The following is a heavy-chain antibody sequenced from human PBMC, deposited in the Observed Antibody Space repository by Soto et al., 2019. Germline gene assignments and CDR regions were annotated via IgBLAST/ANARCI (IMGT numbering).Heavy chain of an antibody. J-gene: IGHJ6*02. D-gene: IGHD2-15*01. CDR2: IIPIFGTA. CDR1: GGTFSSYA. Sequence: QVQLVQSGAEVKKPGSSVKVSCKASGGTFSSYAISWVRQAPGQGLEWMGGIIPIFGTANYAQKFQGRVTITADESTSTAYMELSSLISEDTAVYYCARVDCSGGSCPEGYYYGMDVWGQGTTVTVSS. V-gene: IGHV1-69*01. CDR3: ARVDCSGGSCPEGYYYGMDV.